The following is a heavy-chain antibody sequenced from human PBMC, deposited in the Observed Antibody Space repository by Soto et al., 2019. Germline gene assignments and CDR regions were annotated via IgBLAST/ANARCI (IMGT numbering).Heavy chain of an antibody. CDR3: ARVGLSDCSGGSCYSYDY. CDR2: IGAAGDT. D-gene: IGHD2-15*01. CDR1: GFTFSRYD. V-gene: IGHV3-13*01. J-gene: IGHJ4*02. Sequence: GGSLRLSCATSGFTFSRYDMHWVRQVTGKGLEWVSAIGAAGDTYYPGSVKGRFTISRENAKNSLYLQMSSLRAGDTAVYYCARVGLSDCSGGSCYSYDYWGQGTLVTVSS.